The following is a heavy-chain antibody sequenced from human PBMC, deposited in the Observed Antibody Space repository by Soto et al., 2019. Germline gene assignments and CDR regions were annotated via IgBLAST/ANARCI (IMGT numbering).Heavy chain of an antibody. CDR2: ISTSSSTI. J-gene: IGHJ3*02. Sequence: EVQLGESGGGLVQPGGSLRLSCAASGFTINIFSMNWVRQAPGKGLEWVSFISTSSSTIFYADSVKGRFTISRDNANNSLYPQMHDLRVEDTAVYYCGSGWGSTSLSAFDIWGQGTLVAVSS. D-gene: IGHD6-6*01. CDR1: GFTINIFS. V-gene: IGHV3-48*01. CDR3: GSGWGSTSLSAFDI.